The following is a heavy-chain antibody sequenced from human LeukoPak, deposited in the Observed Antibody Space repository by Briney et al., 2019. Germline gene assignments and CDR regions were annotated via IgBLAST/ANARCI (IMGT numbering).Heavy chain of an antibody. J-gene: IGHJ6*02. CDR1: GFTFDDYG. CDR2: INWNGGST. D-gene: IGHD3-10*01. V-gene: IGHV3-20*01. Sequence: GGSLRLSCAASGFTFDDYGMSWVRQAPGKGLEWVSGINWNGGSTGYADSVKGRFTTSRDNAKNSLYLQMNSLRAEDTALYHYARGCEESIYYYGMDVWGQGTTVTVPS. CDR3: ARGCEESIYYYGMDV.